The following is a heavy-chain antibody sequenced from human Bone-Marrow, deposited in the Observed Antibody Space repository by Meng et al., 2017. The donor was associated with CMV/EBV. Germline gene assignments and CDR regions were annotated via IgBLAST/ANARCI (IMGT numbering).Heavy chain of an antibody. CDR2: IIPIFGTA. CDR3: ARAARPRFRFDP. CDR1: GGTFSSYA. Sequence: SVKVSCKASGGTFSSYAISWVRQAPGQGLEWMGGIIPIFGTANYAQKLQGRVTMTTDTSTSTAYMELRSLRSDDTAVYYCARAARPRFRFDPWGQGTLVTVSS. D-gene: IGHD6-6*01. J-gene: IGHJ5*02. V-gene: IGHV1-69*05.